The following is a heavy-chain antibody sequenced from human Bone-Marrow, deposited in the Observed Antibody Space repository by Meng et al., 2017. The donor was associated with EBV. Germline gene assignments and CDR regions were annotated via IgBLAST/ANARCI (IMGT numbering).Heavy chain of an antibody. CDR1: GYTFTSTSFA. D-gene: IGHD4-17*01. V-gene: IGHV1-3*01. CDR2: INAGNGNT. CDR3: ARGQHDYAFDY. Sequence: QVQVVQSGAEVKKTGASGKVSCRASGYTFTSTSFAIHWVRQAPGQRLEWMGWINAGNGNTKYSQNFQGRVTITRDTSATTVHMELRSLRSEDTAVYYCARGQHDYAFDYWGQGTLVTVSS. J-gene: IGHJ4*02.